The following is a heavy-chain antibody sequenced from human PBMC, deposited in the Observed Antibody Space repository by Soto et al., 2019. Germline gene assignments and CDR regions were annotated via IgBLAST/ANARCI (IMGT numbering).Heavy chain of an antibody. Sequence: QVQLVESGGGLVRPGGSLRLSCEASGFTFRDYYMTWFRQAPGKGLEWLSYIDSSTKYTNYADSVKGRFTISRDNAKNSLYLQMNSLRADDTAVYYCAREYYYTRDGWGQGTMVTVSS. CDR1: GFTFRDYY. V-gene: IGHV3-11*05. CDR2: IDSSTKYT. CDR3: AREYYYTRDG. J-gene: IGHJ6*02.